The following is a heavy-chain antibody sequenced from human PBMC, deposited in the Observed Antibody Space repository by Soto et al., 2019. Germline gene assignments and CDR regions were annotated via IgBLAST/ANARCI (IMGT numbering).Heavy chain of an antibody. Sequence: GGPIRLSCAASGITVSSYAMSGVRLAPGKGLEGVSAIRGSGGSTYYADSVKGRFTISRDNSKNTLYLQMNSLRAEDTGVCYCAKDLEWGVADTVAFHIWGQGTMVTVSS. V-gene: IGHV3-23*01. CDR3: AKDLEWGVADTVAFHI. CDR2: IRGSGGST. D-gene: IGHD6-19*01. CDR1: GITVSSYA. J-gene: IGHJ3*02.